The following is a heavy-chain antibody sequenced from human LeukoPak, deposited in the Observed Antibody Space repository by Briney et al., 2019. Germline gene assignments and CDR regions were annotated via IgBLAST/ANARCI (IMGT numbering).Heavy chain of an antibody. D-gene: IGHD3-16*02. CDR1: GFTFSNYA. CDR2: IYKSVNIA. CDR3: TRTGGPTVIHPHY. J-gene: IGHJ4*02. Sequence: GGSPRLSCAASGFTFSNYAMSWVRQAPGKGLEWVSSIYKSVNIAYYADSVKGRFTISRDNSKDTLYLQMDSLRAEDTALYYCTRTGGPTVIHPHYWGQGTLVTVSS. V-gene: IGHV3-23*05.